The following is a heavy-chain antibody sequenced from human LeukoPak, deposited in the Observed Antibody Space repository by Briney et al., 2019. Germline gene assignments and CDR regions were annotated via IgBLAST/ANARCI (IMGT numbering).Heavy chain of an antibody. CDR2: INHSGST. V-gene: IGHV4-34*01. J-gene: IGHJ4*02. D-gene: IGHD3-22*01. CDR3: ARENYDRGGYAFGY. Sequence: SETLSLTCAVYGGSFSGYYWSWIRQPPGKGLEWIGEINHSGSTNYNPSLKSRVTMSIDTSKNQFSLKLSAVTAADTAMYYCARENYDRGGYAFGYWGQGTLVTVSS. CDR1: GGSFSGYY.